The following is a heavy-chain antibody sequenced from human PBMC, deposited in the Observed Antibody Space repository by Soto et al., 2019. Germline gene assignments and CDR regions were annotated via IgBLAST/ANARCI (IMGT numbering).Heavy chain of an antibody. J-gene: IGHJ4*02. V-gene: IGHV3-30*18. D-gene: IGHD3-22*01. Sequence: GGSLRLSCAASGFNFNTYGMHWVRQAPGKGLEWVAVITYDGSKKYHGDSVKGRFTISRDSSKNTLYLQMNSLRVEDTAVYYCAKGTSFFGRSGYPTLPEYWGLGTQGTVSS. CDR1: GFNFNTYG. CDR3: AKGTSFFGRSGYPTLPEY. CDR2: ITYDGSKK.